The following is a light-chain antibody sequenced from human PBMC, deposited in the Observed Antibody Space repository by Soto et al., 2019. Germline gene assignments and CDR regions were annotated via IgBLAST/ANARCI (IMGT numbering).Light chain of an antibody. V-gene: IGLV1-40*01. CDR2: GNT. J-gene: IGLJ3*02. Sequence: QPVLTQPPSVSGAPGQRVTISCTGSNSNIGARFDVHWYQQLPGTAPKLLIYGNTNRPSGVPDRFSGSKSGTSASLAITGLQSEDEADYYCQSYDNSLSGWVFGGGTKLTVL. CDR1: NSNIGARFD. CDR3: QSYDNSLSGWV.